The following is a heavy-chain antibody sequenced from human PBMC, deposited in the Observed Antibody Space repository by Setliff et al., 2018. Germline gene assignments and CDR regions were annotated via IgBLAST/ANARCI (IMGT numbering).Heavy chain of an antibody. CDR1: GGSISRSSYN. CDR2: IYYSGST. Sequence: PSETLSLPCTVSGGSISRSSYNWGWIRQPPGKGLEWIGSIYYSGSTYYNPSLKSRVTISVDTSKNQFSLKLSSVTAADTAVYYCARAAGYSSSWYHYYYGMDVWGQGTTVTVS. D-gene: IGHD6-13*01. V-gene: IGHV4-39*01. CDR3: ARAAGYSSSWYHYYYGMDV. J-gene: IGHJ6*02.